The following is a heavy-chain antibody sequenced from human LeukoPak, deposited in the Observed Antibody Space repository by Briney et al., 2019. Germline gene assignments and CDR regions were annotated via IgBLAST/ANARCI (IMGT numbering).Heavy chain of an antibody. CDR2: IYDSGST. J-gene: IGHJ3*02. CDR1: GASIRSGDYY. V-gene: IGHV4-30-4*08. D-gene: IGHD2-15*01. Sequence: SETLSLTCTVSGASIRSGDYYWSWIRQPPGKGLEWIGYIYDSGSTYYNPSLKSRITISVDTPENRFSLKLSSVTATDTAVYYCARDCSGGSCYGAFDIWGQGTMVTVSS. CDR3: ARDCSGGSCYGAFDI.